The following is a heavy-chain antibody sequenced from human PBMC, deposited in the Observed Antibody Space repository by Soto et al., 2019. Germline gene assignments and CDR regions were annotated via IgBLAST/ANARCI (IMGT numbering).Heavy chain of an antibody. J-gene: IGHJ6*02. CDR1: GGSISNADYY. D-gene: IGHD5-12*01. CDR3: ARAIVVTVGGMDV. CDR2: IYYSGSS. V-gene: IGHV4-30-4*01. Sequence: PSATLSLTCTVSGGSISNADYYWSWVRQPPGKGLEWIGYIYYSGSSFFNPSLKSRVTMSKDTSKNQFSLRLTSVTAADTAVYYCARAIVVTVGGMDVWGRGTTVTVSS.